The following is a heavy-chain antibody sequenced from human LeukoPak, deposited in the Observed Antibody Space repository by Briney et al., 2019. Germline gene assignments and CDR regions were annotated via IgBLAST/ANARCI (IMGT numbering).Heavy chain of an antibody. CDR1: GFTFSGYW. CDR3: ARVLVDYGQRDY. D-gene: IGHD4-17*01. CDR2: INQDGSER. V-gene: IGHV3-7*01. J-gene: IGHJ4*02. Sequence: GGSLRLSCSASGFTFSGYWMTWVRQAPEKGLEWVANINQDGSERYYVDSVKGRFTISRDNAKNSLYLQINSLRADDTAVYYCARVLVDYGQRDYWGQGTLVIVSS.